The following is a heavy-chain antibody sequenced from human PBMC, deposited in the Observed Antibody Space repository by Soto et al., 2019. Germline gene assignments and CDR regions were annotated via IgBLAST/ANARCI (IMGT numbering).Heavy chain of an antibody. D-gene: IGHD4-4*01. CDR3: ARQEVLGTTYDY. CDR2: IYYSAST. J-gene: IGHJ4*02. Sequence: PSETLSLTCAVYGGSFSGYYWSWIRQPSGKGLDWIGEIYYSASTNYNPSLKSRVTISVDTSKNQFSLKLSSVTAADTAVYYCARQEVLGTTYDYWGQGTLVTVSS. CDR1: GGSFSGYY. V-gene: IGHV4-34*01.